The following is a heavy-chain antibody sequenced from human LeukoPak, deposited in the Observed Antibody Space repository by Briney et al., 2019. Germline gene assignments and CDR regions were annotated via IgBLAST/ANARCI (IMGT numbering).Heavy chain of an antibody. V-gene: IGHV4-39*01. D-gene: IGHD4-17*01. CDR1: GGSISSSSYY. J-gene: IGHJ4*02. CDR2: IYYSGST. Sequence: SETLSLTCTVSGGSISSSSYYWGWIRQPPGKGLEWIGSIYYSGSTYYNPSLKSRVTISVDTSKNQFSLKLSSVTAADTAVYYCAIYDYGDCGLYDYWGQGTLVTVSS. CDR3: AIYDYGDCGLYDY.